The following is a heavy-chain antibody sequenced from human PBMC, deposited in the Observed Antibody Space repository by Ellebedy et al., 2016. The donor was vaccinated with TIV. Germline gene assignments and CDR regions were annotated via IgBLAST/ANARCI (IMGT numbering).Heavy chain of an antibody. CDR2: IIPIFGTA. Sequence: ASVKVSCKASGGTFSSYAISWVRQAPGQGLEWMGGIIPIFGTANYAQKFQGRVTITADKSTSTAYMELSSLRSEDTAVYYCARDSSGYYLPDYWGQGTLVTVSS. J-gene: IGHJ4*02. V-gene: IGHV1-69*06. D-gene: IGHD3-22*01. CDR3: ARDSSGYYLPDY. CDR1: GGTFSSYA.